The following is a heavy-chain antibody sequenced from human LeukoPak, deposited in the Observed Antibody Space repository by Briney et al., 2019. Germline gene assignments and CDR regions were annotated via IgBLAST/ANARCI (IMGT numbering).Heavy chain of an antibody. CDR3: ARDASSWGYYFDY. Sequence: ASVKVSCKASGGTFSSYAISWVRQAPGQGLEWMGGIIPIFGTANYAQKFQGRVTITADESTSTAYMELSSLRSEDTAVYYCARDASSWGYYFDYWGQGTLVTVSS. CDR2: IIPIFGTA. V-gene: IGHV1-69*13. CDR1: GGTFSSYA. J-gene: IGHJ4*02. D-gene: IGHD7-27*01.